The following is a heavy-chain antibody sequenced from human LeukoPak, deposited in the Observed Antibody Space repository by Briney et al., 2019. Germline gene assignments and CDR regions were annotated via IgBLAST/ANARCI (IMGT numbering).Heavy chain of an antibody. J-gene: IGHJ6*03. CDR3: ARDGESSSWYRGNDYYMDV. D-gene: IGHD6-13*01. Sequence: ASVKVSCKASGGTFSSYAISWVRQAPGQGLEWMGGIIPIFGTANYAQKFQGRVTITTDESTSTAYMELSSLRSEDTAVYYCARDGESSSWYRGNDYYMDVWGKGTTVTVSS. V-gene: IGHV1-69*05. CDR2: IIPIFGTA. CDR1: GGTFSSYA.